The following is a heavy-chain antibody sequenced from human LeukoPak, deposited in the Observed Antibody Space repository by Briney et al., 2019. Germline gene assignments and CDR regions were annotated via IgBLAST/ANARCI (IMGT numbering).Heavy chain of an antibody. D-gene: IGHD2-2*01. Sequence: ASVKVSCKVSGYTLTELSMHWVRQAPGKGLEWMGGFDPEDVETIYAQKFQGRVTMTEDTSTDTAYMELSSLRSEDTAVYYCATPSTSCYSNDCRDEGAFDIWGQGTMVTVSS. J-gene: IGHJ3*02. CDR2: FDPEDVET. CDR3: ATPSTSCYSNDCRDEGAFDI. CDR1: GYTLTELS. V-gene: IGHV1-24*01.